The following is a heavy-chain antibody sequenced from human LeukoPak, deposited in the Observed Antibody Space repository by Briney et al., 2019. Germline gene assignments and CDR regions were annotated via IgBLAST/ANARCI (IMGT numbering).Heavy chain of an antibody. V-gene: IGHV3-49*04. CDR2: IRSKAYGGTT. Sequence: GGSLRLSCAASGFTFSSYSMNWVRQAPGKGLEWVGFIRSKAYGGTTEYAASVKGRFTISRDDSKSIAYLQMNSLKTEDTAVYYCTRDGNGFDIWGQGTMVTVSS. D-gene: IGHD1-26*01. J-gene: IGHJ3*02. CDR3: TRDGNGFDI. CDR1: GFTFSSYS.